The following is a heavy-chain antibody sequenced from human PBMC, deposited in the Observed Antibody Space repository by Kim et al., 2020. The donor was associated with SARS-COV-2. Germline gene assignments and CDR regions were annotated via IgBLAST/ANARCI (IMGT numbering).Heavy chain of an antibody. V-gene: IGHV4-59*01. Sequence: NYNPSLKSRVTISVDTSKNQFSLKLSSVTAADTAVYYCARDRYSSGWTGYWGQGTLVTVSS. CDR3: ARDRYSSGWTGY. J-gene: IGHJ4*02. D-gene: IGHD6-19*01.